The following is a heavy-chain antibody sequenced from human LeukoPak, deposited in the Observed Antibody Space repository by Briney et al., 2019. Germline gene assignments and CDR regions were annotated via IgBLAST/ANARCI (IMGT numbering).Heavy chain of an antibody. CDR1: GGSISSGDYY. Sequence: PSQTLSLTCTVSGGSISSGDYYWSWIRQPPGKGLEWIGYTYYSGSTYYNPSLKSRVTISVDTSKNQFSLKLSSVTAADTAVYYCARGDRTSDAFDIWGQGTMVTVSS. D-gene: IGHD1-14*01. V-gene: IGHV4-30-4*01. CDR3: ARGDRTSDAFDI. J-gene: IGHJ3*02. CDR2: TYYSGST.